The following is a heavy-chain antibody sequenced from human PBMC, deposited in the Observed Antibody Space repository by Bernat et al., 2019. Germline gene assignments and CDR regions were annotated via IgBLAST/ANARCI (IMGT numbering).Heavy chain of an antibody. Sequence: QVQLVESGGGVVQPGRSLRLSCAASGFTFSSYGMHWVRQAPGKGLEWVAVISYDGSNKYYADSVKGRFTISRDNSKNTQYLQMNSLRAEDTAVYYCAKPPQSRLYSSSWPFDYWGQGNLVNVSS. J-gene: IGHJ4*02. CDR3: AKPPQSRLYSSSWPFDY. V-gene: IGHV3-30*18. CDR2: ISYDGSNK. D-gene: IGHD6-13*01. CDR1: GFTFSSYG.